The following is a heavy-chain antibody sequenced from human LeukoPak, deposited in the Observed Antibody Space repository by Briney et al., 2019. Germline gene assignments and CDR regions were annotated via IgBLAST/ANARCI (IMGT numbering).Heavy chain of an antibody. Sequence: PSETLSLTCAVYGGSFSGYYWSWIRQPPGKGLEWIGEINHSGSTNYNPSLKSRVTISVDTSKSQFSLKLSSVTAADTAVYYCARVWYSSSWTIDYWGQGTLVTVSS. V-gene: IGHV4-34*01. CDR3: ARVWYSSSWTIDY. CDR1: GGSFSGYY. CDR2: INHSGST. J-gene: IGHJ4*02. D-gene: IGHD6-13*01.